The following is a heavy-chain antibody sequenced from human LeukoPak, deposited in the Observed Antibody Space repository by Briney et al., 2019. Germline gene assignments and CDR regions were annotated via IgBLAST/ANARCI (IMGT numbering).Heavy chain of an antibody. CDR1: GFTFSNAW. V-gene: IGHV3-15*01. Sequence: GGSPRLSCAASGFTFSNAWMSWVRQAPGKGLEWVGRIKSKTDGGTTDYAAPVKGRFTISRDDSKNTLYLQMNSLKTEDTAVYYCTTDYYDSSGYYPDYWGQGTLVTVSS. CDR2: IKSKTDGGTT. J-gene: IGHJ4*02. CDR3: TTDYYDSSGYYPDY. D-gene: IGHD3-22*01.